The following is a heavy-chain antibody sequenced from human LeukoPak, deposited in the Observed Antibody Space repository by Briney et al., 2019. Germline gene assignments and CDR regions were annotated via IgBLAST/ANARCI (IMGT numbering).Heavy chain of an antibody. Sequence: ASVKVSCKVSGYTLTELSVHWVRQAPGKGLEWMGWISAYNGNTKYAQKLQGRVTMTTDTSTSTAYMELRSLRSDDTAVYYCARDQTQIWFGEGLWYFDYWGQGTLVTVSS. CDR2: ISAYNGNT. D-gene: IGHD3-10*01. CDR3: ARDQTQIWFGEGLWYFDY. CDR1: GYTLTELS. J-gene: IGHJ4*02. V-gene: IGHV1-18*01.